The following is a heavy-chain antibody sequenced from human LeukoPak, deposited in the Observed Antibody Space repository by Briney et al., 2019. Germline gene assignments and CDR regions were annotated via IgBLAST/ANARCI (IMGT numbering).Heavy chain of an antibody. Sequence: GASVKVSCKASGGTFSSYAISWVRQAPGQGLEWMGRIIPIFGTANYAQKFQGRVTITADKSTSTAYMELSSLRSEDTAVYYCARVPDCTNGVCYSQYYYYGMDVWGQGTTVTVSS. V-gene: IGHV1-69*06. D-gene: IGHD2-8*01. J-gene: IGHJ6*02. CDR3: ARVPDCTNGVCYSQYYYYGMDV. CDR1: GGTFSSYA. CDR2: IIPIFGTA.